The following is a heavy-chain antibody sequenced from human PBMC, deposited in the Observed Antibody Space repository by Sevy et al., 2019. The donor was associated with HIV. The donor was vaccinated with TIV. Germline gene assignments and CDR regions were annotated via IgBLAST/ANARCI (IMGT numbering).Heavy chain of an antibody. CDR3: ARKIVGTSFDM. D-gene: IGHD1-26*01. J-gene: IGHJ3*02. CDR2: IVGSSRTI. Sequence: LSLTCAASGFTFSIYTMSWVRQAPGKGLECVSYIVGSSRTIYYADSVKGRFTISRDNAKNSLYLQMNSLRAEDTAVYQCARKIVGTSFDMGGQGTRVTVS. CDR1: GFTFSIYT. V-gene: IGHV3-48*01.